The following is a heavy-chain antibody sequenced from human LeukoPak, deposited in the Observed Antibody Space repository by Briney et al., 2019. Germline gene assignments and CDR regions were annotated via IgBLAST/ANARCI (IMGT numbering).Heavy chain of an antibody. CDR2: IIPIFGTA. D-gene: IGHD2-2*01. CDR3: ARWYCTSNNCYYTH. J-gene: IGHJ4*02. CDR1: GGTFSSYA. Sequence: GASVKVSCKASGGTFSSYAISWVRQAPGQGLEWMGGIIPIFGTANYAQKFQGRVTITADESTSTAYMELRSLRSDDTAVYYCARWYCTSNNCYYTHWGQGTLVTVSS. V-gene: IGHV1-69*13.